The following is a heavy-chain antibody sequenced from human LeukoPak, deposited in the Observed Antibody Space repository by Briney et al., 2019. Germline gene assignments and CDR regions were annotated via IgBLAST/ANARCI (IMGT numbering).Heavy chain of an antibody. J-gene: IGHJ3*01. CDR2: IHVDGTTT. D-gene: IGHD6-6*01. CDR1: GLTLSSSW. CDR3: AKAGYSTSSLVFDL. Sequence: GSLRLSCAASGLTLSSSWIHWVRQAPGKGLVWVSRIHVDGTTTRYADSVKGRFTISRDNAKNTLYLQMNSLRAEDTAVYYCAKAGYSTSSLVFDLWGQGTMVTVSS. V-gene: IGHV3-74*01.